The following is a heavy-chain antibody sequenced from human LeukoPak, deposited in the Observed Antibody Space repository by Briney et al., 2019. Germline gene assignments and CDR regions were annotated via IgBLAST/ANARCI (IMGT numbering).Heavy chain of an antibody. CDR2: IYTSGST. V-gene: IGHV4-61*02. J-gene: IGHJ4*02. Sequence: SQTLSLTCTVSGGSISSGSYYWSWIRQPAGKGLEWIGRIYTSGSTNYNPSLKSRVTISVDTSKNQFSLKLSSVTAADTAVYYCARDPPIFGVVTWGQGTLVTVSS. CDR1: GGSISSGSYY. D-gene: IGHD3-3*01. CDR3: ARDPPIFGVVT.